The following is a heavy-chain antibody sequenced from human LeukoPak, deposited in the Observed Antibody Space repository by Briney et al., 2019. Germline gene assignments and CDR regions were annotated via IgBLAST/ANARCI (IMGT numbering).Heavy chain of an antibody. D-gene: IGHD3-3*02. Sequence: GGSLRLSCAASGFTVSSNYMSWVRQAPGKGLEWVANIKRDGSEKYYVDSVRGRFTISRDNAKNSLYLQMNSLRAEDTAVYYCARDSIFGVAFHYWGQGTLVTVSS. J-gene: IGHJ4*02. V-gene: IGHV3-7*01. CDR1: GFTVSSNY. CDR2: IKRDGSEK. CDR3: ARDSIFGVAFHY.